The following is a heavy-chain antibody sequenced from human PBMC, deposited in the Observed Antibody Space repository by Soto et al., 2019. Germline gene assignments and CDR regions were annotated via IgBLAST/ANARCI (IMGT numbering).Heavy chain of an antibody. Sequence: PGGSLRLSCAASGFTFRLFTMHWVRQAPGKGLEWVSVISSDVSSQSYADSVKGRFTISTDKSQTTLYLQMNSLRSEDTAVYFCARDPYDGSAYYPHYLDFGGLGTLGTVSP. CDR2: ISSDVSSQ. CDR3: ARDPYDGSAYYPHYLDF. CDR1: GFTFRLFT. J-gene: IGHJ4*02. D-gene: IGHD3-22*01. V-gene: IGHV3-30*01.